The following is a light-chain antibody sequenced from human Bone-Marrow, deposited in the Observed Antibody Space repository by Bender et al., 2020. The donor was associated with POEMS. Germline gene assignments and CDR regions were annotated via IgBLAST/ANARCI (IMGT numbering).Light chain of an antibody. CDR3: SSYAGSNDVYVV. CDR2: EST. J-gene: IGLJ2*01. CDR1: SSDVGSYNL. V-gene: IGLV2-8*01. Sequence: QSALTQPASVSGSPGQSITISCSGTSSDVGSYNLVSWCQQHPGNAPKLIIFESTKRPSGVPARFSGSKSGNTASLTVSGLQAEDEADYYCSSYAGSNDVYVVFGGGTKLTVL.